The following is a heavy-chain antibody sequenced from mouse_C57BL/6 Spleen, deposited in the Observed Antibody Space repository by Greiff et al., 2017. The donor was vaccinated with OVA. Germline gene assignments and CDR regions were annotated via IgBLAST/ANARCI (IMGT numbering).Heavy chain of an antibody. V-gene: IGHV5-4*01. CDR3: AREDYDGVWCAY. J-gene: IGHJ3*01. CDR2: ISDGGSYT. D-gene: IGHD2-4*01. CDR1: GFTFSSYA. Sequence: EVMLVESGGGLVKPGGSLKLSCAASGFTFSSYAMSWVRQTPEKRLEWVATISDGGSYTYYPDNVKGRFTISRDNAKNNLYLQMSHLKSEDTAMYYCAREDYDGVWCAYWGQGTLVTVSA.